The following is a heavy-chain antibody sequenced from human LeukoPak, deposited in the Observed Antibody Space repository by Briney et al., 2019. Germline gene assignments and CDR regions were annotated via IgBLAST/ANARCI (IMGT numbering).Heavy chain of an antibody. CDR3: AKRDDSSSWTAFDI. D-gene: IGHD6-13*01. Sequence: GGSLRLSCAASGFTFSSSSMTWVRQAPGKGLEWVSSISGSGVSTYYADSVKGRFTISRDNSKNTVYLQMNSLRAEDTAVYYCAKRDDSSSWTAFDIWGQGTMVTVSS. CDR2: ISGSGVST. V-gene: IGHV3-23*01. J-gene: IGHJ3*02. CDR1: GFTFSSSS.